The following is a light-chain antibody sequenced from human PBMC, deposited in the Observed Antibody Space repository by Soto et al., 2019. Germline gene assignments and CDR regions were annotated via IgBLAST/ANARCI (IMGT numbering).Light chain of an antibody. CDR1: SSNVGSYKP. J-gene: IGLJ1*01. CDR2: EVS. Sequence: QSALTQPASVSGSPGQSITISCTGTSSNVGSYKPVSWYQQHPGKAPKLMIFEVSKRPSGVPDRFSGSKSGNTASLTVSGLQAEDEADYYCSSYAGSNNLVFGTGTKLTVL. V-gene: IGLV2-8*01. CDR3: SSYAGSNNLV.